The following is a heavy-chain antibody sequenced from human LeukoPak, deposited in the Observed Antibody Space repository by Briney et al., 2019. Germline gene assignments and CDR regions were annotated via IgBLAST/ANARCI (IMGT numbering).Heavy chain of an antibody. V-gene: IGHV4-59*08. Sequence: SETLSLTCTVSGVSIGSYFWSWIRQPPGKGLEWIGYIDNRGSTNYNPSLKSRVTISVDTSKNQFFLKLNSVTAADTAVYYCARGGSYTPYWGQGTLVTVSS. CDR1: GVSIGSYF. CDR3: ARGGSYTPY. D-gene: IGHD1-26*01. CDR2: IDNRGST. J-gene: IGHJ4*02.